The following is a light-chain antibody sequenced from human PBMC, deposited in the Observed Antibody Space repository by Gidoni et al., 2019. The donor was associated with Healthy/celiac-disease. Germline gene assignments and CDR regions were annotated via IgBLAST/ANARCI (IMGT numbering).Light chain of an antibody. CDR1: QSISSW. CDR3: QQYNSFPWT. Sequence: DIQMTPSPSTLSASVGDRVTITCRASQSISSWLAWYQQKPGKAPKLLIYKASSLESGVPSRFRGSGSGKEFTLTISSLQPDDFATYYCQQYNSFPWTFGQGTKVEIK. CDR2: KAS. J-gene: IGKJ1*01. V-gene: IGKV1-5*03.